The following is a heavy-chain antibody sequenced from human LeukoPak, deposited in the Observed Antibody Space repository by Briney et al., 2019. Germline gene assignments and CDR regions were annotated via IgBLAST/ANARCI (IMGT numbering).Heavy chain of an antibody. CDR3: AREPGSRVSEYRPNYYGSGARERVD. D-gene: IGHD3-10*01. V-gene: IGHV3-21*01. CDR2: ISSSSSYI. CDR1: GFTFSSYS. Sequence: GGSLRLSCAASGFTFSSYSMNWVRQAPGKGLEWVSSISSSSSYIYYADSVKGRFTISRDNAKNSLYLQMNSLRAEDTAVYYCAREPGSRVSEYRPNYYGSGARERVDWGQGTLVTVSS. J-gene: IGHJ4*02.